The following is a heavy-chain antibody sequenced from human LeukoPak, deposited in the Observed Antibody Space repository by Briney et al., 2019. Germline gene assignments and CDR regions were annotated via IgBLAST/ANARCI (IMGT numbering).Heavy chain of an antibody. CDR3: ARGGQTDY. CDR2: MNPNSGNT. V-gene: IGHV1-8*01. J-gene: IGHJ4*02. D-gene: IGHD3/OR15-3a*01. Sequence: ASVTVSCKDSGHTFTSHDINWVRQAAGQGLEFMEWMNPNSGNTGYAQKFQGRVTMTRNTSINTAYMELSSLRSDDTAVYYCARGGQTDYWGQGTLVTVSS. CDR1: GHTFTSHD.